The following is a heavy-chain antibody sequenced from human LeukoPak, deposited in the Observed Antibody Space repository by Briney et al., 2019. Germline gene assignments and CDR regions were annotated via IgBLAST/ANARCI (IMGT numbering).Heavy chain of an antibody. CDR3: ARSFSYYYFYMDV. D-gene: IGHD3-3*01. V-gene: IGHV4-59*01. CDR1: GGSISSYY. CDR2: IYYSGST. Sequence: PSETLSLTCTVSGGSISSYYWSWIRQPPGKGLEWIGYIYYSGSTNYNPSLKSRVTISVDTSMTQFSLKVSSVTAADTAVYYCARSFSYYYFYMDVWGKGTTVTVSS. J-gene: IGHJ6*03.